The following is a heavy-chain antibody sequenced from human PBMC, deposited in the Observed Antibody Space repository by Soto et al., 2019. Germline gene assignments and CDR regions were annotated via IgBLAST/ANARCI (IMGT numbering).Heavy chain of an antibody. Sequence: GGSLRLSCAASGFTFSDYYMSWIRQAPGKGLEWVSYISSSGSTVYYADSVTGRFTISRDNAKNSLYLQMNSLRAEDTAVYYCARVGDEWGYYYYMDVWGKGTTVTVSS. D-gene: IGHD3-16*01. V-gene: IGHV3-11*01. CDR1: GFTFSDYY. CDR2: ISSSGSTV. CDR3: ARVGDEWGYYYYMDV. J-gene: IGHJ6*03.